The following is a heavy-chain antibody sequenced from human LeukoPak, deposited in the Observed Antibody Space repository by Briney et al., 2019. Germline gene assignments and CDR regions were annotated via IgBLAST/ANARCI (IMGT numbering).Heavy chain of an antibody. V-gene: IGHV3-48*03. Sequence: GGSLRLFCAASGFTFSTFEMNWVRQAPGKGLEWVSYISSSASTIYYADSVKGRFTISRDNAKNSLYLQMNSLRAEDTAVYYCARGGTYYNSSVWFSCDYWGQGTLVTVSS. CDR1: GFTFSTFE. J-gene: IGHJ4*02. D-gene: IGHD3-22*01. CDR2: ISSSASTI. CDR3: ARGGTYYNSSVWFSCDY.